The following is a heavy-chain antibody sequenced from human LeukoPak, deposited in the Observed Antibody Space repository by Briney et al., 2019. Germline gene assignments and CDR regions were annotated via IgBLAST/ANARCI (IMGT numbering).Heavy chain of an antibody. D-gene: IGHD2/OR15-2a*01. J-gene: IGHJ3*01. CDR3: ARDLGSTVIVGGDAFDL. CDR2: MNPNSGGT. Sequence: ASMKVSCKASGYIFGAYYLHGVDRPPEQGLGWMGWMNPNSGGTNYAQKFQGRITMTGDTSTAYLELSRLRSDDTAVYYCARDLGSTVIVGGDAFDLWGQGTMVTVSS. CDR1: GYIFGAYY. V-gene: IGHV1-2*02.